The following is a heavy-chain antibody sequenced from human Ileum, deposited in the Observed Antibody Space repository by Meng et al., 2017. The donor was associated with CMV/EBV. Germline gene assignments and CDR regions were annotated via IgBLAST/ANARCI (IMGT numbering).Heavy chain of an antibody. V-gene: IGHV4-59*01. CDR3: ARAIAVAGTRRAFDY. D-gene: IGHD6-19*01. Sequence: GSLRLSCTVSGGSISSYYWSWIRQPPGKGLEWNGYIYYSGSTNYNPSLKSRVTISVDTSKNQFSLKLSSVTVADTAVYYWARAIAVAGTRRAFDYWGQGTLVTVSS. J-gene: IGHJ4*02. CDR2: IYYSGST. CDR1: GGSISSYY.